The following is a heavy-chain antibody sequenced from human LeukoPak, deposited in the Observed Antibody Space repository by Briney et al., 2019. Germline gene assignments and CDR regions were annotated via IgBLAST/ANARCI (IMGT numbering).Heavy chain of an antibody. J-gene: IGHJ5*02. D-gene: IGHD6-19*01. CDR3: ARQRWLVHNWFDP. CDR1: GGSISSSSYY. CDR2: INYRGNT. V-gene: IGHV4-39*01. Sequence: SETLSLTCTVSGGSISSSSYYWGWIRQPPGKGLDWIGIINYRGNTYYNPSLKSRVTISVDTSKNQFSLKLSSVTAADTALYYCARQRWLVHNWFDPWGQGTLVTVSS.